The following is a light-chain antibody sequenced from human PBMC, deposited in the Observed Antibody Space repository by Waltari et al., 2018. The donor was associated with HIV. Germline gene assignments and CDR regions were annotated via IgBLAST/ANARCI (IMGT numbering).Light chain of an antibody. Sequence: QSALTQPRSVSGSPGQSVTISCTGTSSDVGGFHYVSWYQQYPGRAPKLLIYDVIKRPSGVTDRFSVSRSGNTASLTISGLQAEDEADYYCCSYADRNAMVVGGGTTLAVL. J-gene: IGLJ2*01. V-gene: IGLV2-11*01. CDR2: DVI. CDR1: SSDVGGFHY. CDR3: CSYADRNAMV.